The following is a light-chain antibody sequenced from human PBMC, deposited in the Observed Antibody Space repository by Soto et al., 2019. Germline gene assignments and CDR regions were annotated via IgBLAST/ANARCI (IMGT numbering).Light chain of an antibody. CDR2: APS. Sequence: ILLAQAPCCLCASVEPRFTITCRASQGIDTSLAWYQQKPGKAPKLLIYAPSNFQSGVPSRFSGSGSGTHFTLTISSLQPEDFATYYCQQLHGYPITFGQGTRLE. V-gene: IGKV1-9*01. CDR1: QGIDTS. J-gene: IGKJ5*01. CDR3: QQLHGYPIT.